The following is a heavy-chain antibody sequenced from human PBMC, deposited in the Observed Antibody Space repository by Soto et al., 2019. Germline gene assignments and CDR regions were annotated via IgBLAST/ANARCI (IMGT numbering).Heavy chain of an antibody. CDR2: ISDSGGRT. D-gene: IGHD2-2*03. J-gene: IGHJ4*02. V-gene: IGHV3-23*01. CDR3: AKDGYCSSTSCSWSY. CDR1: GFTFTSYA. Sequence: PGGSLRLSCVASGFTFTSYAMSWVRQAPGKGLEWVSGISDSGGRTGYADSVKGRFTISRDNSKNTLYLQMNSLKAEDTAIYYCAKDGYCSSTSCSWSYWGQGTVVTVSS.